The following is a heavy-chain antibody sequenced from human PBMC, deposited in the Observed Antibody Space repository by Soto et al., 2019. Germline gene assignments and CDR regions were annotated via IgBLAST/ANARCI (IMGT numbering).Heavy chain of an antibody. Sequence: QGQLVQSGPEVKKPGASVKVSCKASGFGYSFSNNGIVWVRQAPGQGLEWMGWISGYNGITKYAERVQVRVIMTIDTSTTTADLELRNLRNYDTAVYYCARAEKCVTGSIGVNWGQGTLVTVSS. CDR2: ISGYNGIT. J-gene: IGHJ4*02. V-gene: IGHV1-18*04. CDR1: GFGYSFSNNG. CDR3: ARAEKCVTGSIGVN. D-gene: IGHD1-1*01.